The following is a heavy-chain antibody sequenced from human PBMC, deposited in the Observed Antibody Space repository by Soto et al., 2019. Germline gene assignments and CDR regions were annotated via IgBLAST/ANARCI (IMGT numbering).Heavy chain of an antibody. V-gene: IGHV1-46*01. D-gene: IGHD3-22*01. CDR3: ARVSYYDSSGYMYGMHV. CDR2: INPSGGST. CDR1: GYTFTSYY. J-gene: IGHJ6*02. Sequence: ASVKVSCKASGYTFTSYYMHWVRQAPGQGLEWMGIINPSGGSTSYAQKFQGRVTMTRDTSTSTVYMELSSLRSEDTAVYYCARVSYYDSSGYMYGMHVWGQGTTVTVSS.